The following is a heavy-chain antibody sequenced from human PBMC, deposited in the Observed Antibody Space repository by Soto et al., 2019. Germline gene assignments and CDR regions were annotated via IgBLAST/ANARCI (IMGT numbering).Heavy chain of an antibody. Sequence: SETLSLTCSVSGDSIDNTVFFWNWIRQHPEKGLEWIGYTSSSGKSYYNPSLKSRVTMSLDTSRNQISLNLTSVTAADTAVYFCARHLSGDYPNSNWFDPWGQGTLVTVSS. CDR2: TSSSGKS. CDR1: GDSIDNTVFF. V-gene: IGHV4-31*03. J-gene: IGHJ5*02. D-gene: IGHD4-17*01. CDR3: ARHLSGDYPNSNWFDP.